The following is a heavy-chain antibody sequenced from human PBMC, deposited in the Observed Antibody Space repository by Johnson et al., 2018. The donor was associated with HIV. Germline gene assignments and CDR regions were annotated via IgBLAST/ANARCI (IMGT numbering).Heavy chain of an antibody. CDR3: ARDLDTAMVTCAFDI. Sequence: QVQLVESGGGVVQPGRSLRLSCAASGFTFSSSALHWVRQAPGKGLEWVAVISYDGSNKYYADSVKGRFTISRDNSKNTLYLQMSSLRAEDTAVYYCARDLDTAMVTCAFDIWGQGTMVTVSS. V-gene: IGHV3-30-3*01. J-gene: IGHJ3*02. CDR2: ISYDGSNK. D-gene: IGHD5-18*01. CDR1: GFTFSSSA.